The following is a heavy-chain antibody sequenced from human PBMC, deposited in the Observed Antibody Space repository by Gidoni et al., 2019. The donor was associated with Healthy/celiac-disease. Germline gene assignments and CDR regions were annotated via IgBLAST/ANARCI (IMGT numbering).Heavy chain of an antibody. CDR3: AKAAITMIVGYYFDY. CDR2: ISGSGGST. Sequence: EVQLLESGGGLVQPGGSLRLACAASGLTFSSYAMSWVRQAPGKGLEWVSAISGSGGSTYYADSVKGRFTISRDNSKNTLYLQMNSRRAEDTAVYYCAKAAITMIVGYYFDYWGQGTLVTVSS. V-gene: IGHV3-23*01. D-gene: IGHD3-22*01. CDR1: GLTFSSYA. J-gene: IGHJ4*02.